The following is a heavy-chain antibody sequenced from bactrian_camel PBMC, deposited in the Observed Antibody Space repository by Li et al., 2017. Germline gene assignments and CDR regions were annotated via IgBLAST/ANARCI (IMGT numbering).Heavy chain of an antibody. CDR3: CMVCIGSLIPEASTY. J-gene: IGHJ4*01. D-gene: IGHD3*01. CDR2: ITEDGRS. Sequence: HVQLVESGGGAVQVGGSLRLSCAASGYTGRLCTMGWYRQAPGRKRDMVSTITEDGRSYYADSVKGRFTISREHDSNTMFLQMNRLLPEDTAMYYCCMVCIGSLIPEASTYWGRGTQVTVS. V-gene: IGHV3S53*01. CDR1: GYTGRLCT.